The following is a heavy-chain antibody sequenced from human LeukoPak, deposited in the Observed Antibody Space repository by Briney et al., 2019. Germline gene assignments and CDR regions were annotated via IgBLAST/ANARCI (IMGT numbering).Heavy chain of an antibody. V-gene: IGHV1-18*01. CDR3: ARGVLLWFGELRAGYDY. CDR1: RYTFHSYV. Sequence: ASVKVSCKASRYTFHSYVMHWVRQAPGQRLEWMGWISAYNGNTNYAQKLQGRVTMTTDTSTSTAYMELRSLRSDDTAVYYCARGVLLWFGELRAGYDYWGQGTLVTVSS. J-gene: IGHJ4*02. D-gene: IGHD3-10*01. CDR2: ISAYNGNT.